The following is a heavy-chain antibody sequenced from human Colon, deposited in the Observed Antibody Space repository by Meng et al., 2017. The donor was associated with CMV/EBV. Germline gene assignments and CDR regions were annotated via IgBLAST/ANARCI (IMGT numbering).Heavy chain of an antibody. CDR2: IKSKADSGTT. V-gene: IGHV3-15*01. D-gene: IGHD6-19*01. Sequence: GESLKISCAASGFTFSSYSMNWVRQAPNKGLEWVGRIKSKADSGTTDFVAPVKGRFTISRDDSKNTLYLQVNSLKTEDTGVYYCTAEVPGAGKGEFDYWGQGTLVTVSS. CDR3: TAEVPGAGKGEFDY. J-gene: IGHJ4*02. CDR1: GFTFSSYS.